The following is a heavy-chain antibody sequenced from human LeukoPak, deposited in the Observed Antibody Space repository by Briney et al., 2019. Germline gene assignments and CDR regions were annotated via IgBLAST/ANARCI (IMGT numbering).Heavy chain of an antibody. D-gene: IGHD5-18*01. CDR2: ISGSGGST. CDR1: GFTFSSYG. Sequence: PGGSLRLSCAASGFTFSSYGMSWVRQAPGKGLEWVSAISGSGGSTYYADSVKGRFTISRDNSKNTLYLQMNSLRAEDTAVYYCAKDSSRALWSFDYWGQGTLVTVSS. CDR3: AKDSSRALWSFDY. J-gene: IGHJ4*02. V-gene: IGHV3-23*01.